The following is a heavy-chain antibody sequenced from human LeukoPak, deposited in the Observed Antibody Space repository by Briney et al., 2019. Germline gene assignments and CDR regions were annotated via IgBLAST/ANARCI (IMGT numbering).Heavy chain of an antibody. V-gene: IGHV3-23*01. CDR1: GFTFSSYA. Sequence: GGSLRLSCAGSGFTFSSYAMSWVRQAPGKGLEWLSGISGSGNGTYYADSVKGRFIISRDNSKNMVYLQMNSLTVEDTATYYCAKRTMSAFDSWGQGTLLIVSS. CDR3: AKRTMSAFDS. CDR2: ISGSGNGT. D-gene: IGHD5-24*01. J-gene: IGHJ4*02.